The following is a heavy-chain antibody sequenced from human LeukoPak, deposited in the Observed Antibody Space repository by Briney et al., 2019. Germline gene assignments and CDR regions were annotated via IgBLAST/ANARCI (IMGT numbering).Heavy chain of an antibody. J-gene: IGHJ4*02. Sequence: GESLRLSCAASGFTFSSYSMNWVRQAPGKGLEWVSSISSSSSYIYYADSVKGRFTISRDNAKNSLYLQMNSLRAEDTAVYYCARDGDSSGYCDYWGQGTLVTVSS. CDR1: GFTFSSYS. CDR2: ISSSSSYI. CDR3: ARDGDSSGYCDY. D-gene: IGHD3-22*01. V-gene: IGHV3-21*01.